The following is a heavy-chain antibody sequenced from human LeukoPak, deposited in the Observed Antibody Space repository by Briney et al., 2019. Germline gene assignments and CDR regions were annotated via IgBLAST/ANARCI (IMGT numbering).Heavy chain of an antibody. J-gene: IGHJ2*01. CDR1: GFPFSSYW. CDR3: ARDSTGYWYFDL. D-gene: IGHD3-3*02. V-gene: IGHV3-53*01. CDR2: FYSGGDT. Sequence: GGSLILSCVASGFPFSSYWMTWVRRAPGKGLEWVSVFYSGGDTHYADSVKGRFTISRDNSKNTLYLQMNSLRAEDTAVYYCARDSTGYWYFDLWGRGTLVSVSS.